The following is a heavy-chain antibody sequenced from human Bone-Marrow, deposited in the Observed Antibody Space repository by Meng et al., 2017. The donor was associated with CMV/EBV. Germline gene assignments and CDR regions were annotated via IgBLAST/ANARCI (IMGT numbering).Heavy chain of an antibody. CDR1: GYTFTTYD. CDR3: ARAYTAYYYDSSGYSQRFDP. CDR2: MNPNSGNI. Sequence: ASVKVSCKASGYTFTTYDINWVRQATGQGLEWMGWMNPNSGNIGYAQKFQGRVTMTRVTSISKAYIELSSLTSDDTAVYYWARAYTAYYYDSSGYSQRFDPWGQGTLVTVSS. J-gene: IGHJ5*02. V-gene: IGHV1-8*01. D-gene: IGHD3-22*01.